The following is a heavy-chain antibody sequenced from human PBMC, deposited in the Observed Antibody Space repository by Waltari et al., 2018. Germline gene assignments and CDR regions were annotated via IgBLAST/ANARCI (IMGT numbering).Heavy chain of an antibody. J-gene: IGHJ4*02. CDR1: GYSISSGYY. V-gene: IGHV4-38-2*01. D-gene: IGHD7-27*01. Sequence: QVQLQESGPGLVKPSETLSLTCAVSGYSISSGYYWGWIRQPQGKGLEWIGSIYHSGSTYYNPSLKSRVTISVNTAKNQFSLKLSSVTAADTAVYYCATQLGSWTLLDYWGQGTLVTVSS. CDR2: IYHSGST. CDR3: ATQLGSWTLLDY.